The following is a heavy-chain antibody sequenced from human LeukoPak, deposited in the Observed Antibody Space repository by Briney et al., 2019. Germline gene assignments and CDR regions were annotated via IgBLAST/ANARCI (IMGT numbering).Heavy chain of an antibody. Sequence: SVKVSCKASGGTFSSYAISWVRLAPGQGLEWMGGIIPIFRTTNYAQKFQGRVTITADESTSTAYMELSSLRSDDTAVYFCASFYCRNSDCYGGYYYMDVWGKGTTVTVSS. D-gene: IGHD2-21*02. CDR3: ASFYCRNSDCYGGYYYMDV. J-gene: IGHJ6*03. V-gene: IGHV1-69*13. CDR2: IIPIFRTT. CDR1: GGTFSSYA.